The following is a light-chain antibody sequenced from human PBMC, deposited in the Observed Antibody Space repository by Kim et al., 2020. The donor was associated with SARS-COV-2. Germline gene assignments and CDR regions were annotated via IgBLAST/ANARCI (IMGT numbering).Light chain of an antibody. CDR3: SSYTSDNNLDV. Sequence: SITISCAESSSAVGGYNYVSWYQQHPGKAPKRMIYDVSNRPSGVSNRFSGSKSGNTASLTISGLQAEDEADYYCSSYTSDNNLDVFGTGTKVTVL. V-gene: IGLV2-14*03. CDR2: DVS. J-gene: IGLJ1*01. CDR1: SSAVGGYNY.